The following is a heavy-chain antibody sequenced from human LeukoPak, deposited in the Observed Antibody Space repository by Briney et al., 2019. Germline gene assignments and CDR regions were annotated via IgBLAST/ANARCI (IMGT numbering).Heavy chain of an antibody. V-gene: IGHV3-23*01. CDR2: IGASGDDT. D-gene: IGHD1-26*01. Sequence: PGGSLRLSCAASGFTFSNYVMSWVRQTPGRGLEWVSTIGASGDDTYYADSVKGRSTVSRDNPKNTLYLQMNSLKTEDTAVYYCAKRPIPGAWNWYFELWGRGTLVTVSS. J-gene: IGHJ2*01. CDR3: AKRPIPGAWNWYFEL. CDR1: GFTFSNYV.